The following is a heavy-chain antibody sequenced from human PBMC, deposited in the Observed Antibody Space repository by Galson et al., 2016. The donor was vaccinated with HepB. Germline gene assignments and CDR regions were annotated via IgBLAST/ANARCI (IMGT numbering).Heavy chain of an antibody. V-gene: IGHV1-18*01. Sequence: SVKVSCKASGYAFTRYGITWVRQAPGQGLEWMGWISAYNGHTRYAQKFQGRVTMATVTSTTTAYLEVRSLRSDDTAGHYFAGASWEFPSNFDSWAQGTLVTVSS. D-gene: IGHD1-26*01. CDR2: ISAYNGHT. CDR1: GYAFTRYG. CDR3: AGASWEFPSNFDS. J-gene: IGHJ4*02.